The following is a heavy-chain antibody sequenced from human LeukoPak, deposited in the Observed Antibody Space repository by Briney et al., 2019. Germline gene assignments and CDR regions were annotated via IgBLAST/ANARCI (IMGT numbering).Heavy chain of an antibody. J-gene: IGHJ4*02. CDR2: VHATGSN. CDR3: ARLQLWFWQVDY. D-gene: IGHD5-18*01. CDR1: GGSITSSSYY. Sequence: SETLSLTCTVSGGSITSSSYYWGWIRQPPGKGLEWMGTVHATGSNYFNPSLKSRLTISVDTSKNQFSLRLRSVTAADTAVYYCARLQLWFWQVDYWGQGTLVTVSS. V-gene: IGHV4-39*01.